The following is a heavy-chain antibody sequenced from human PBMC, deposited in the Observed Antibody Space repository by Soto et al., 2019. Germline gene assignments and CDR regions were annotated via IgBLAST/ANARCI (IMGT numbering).Heavy chain of an antibody. CDR2: LRPRTGNT. Sequence: ASVKFSCKASGYTFTNYYIHWLRQAPGQGLEWLGILRPRTGNTGYAQRFQGRVTMTRDTSTGTVYMELTSLKSDDTAVYYCAREPNESFYFDYWGQGTQVTVSS. CDR1: GYTFTNYY. J-gene: IGHJ4*02. V-gene: IGHV1-46*01. CDR3: AREPNESFYFDY.